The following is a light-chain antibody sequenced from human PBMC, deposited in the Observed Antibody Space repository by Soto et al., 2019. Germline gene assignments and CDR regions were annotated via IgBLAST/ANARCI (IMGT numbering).Light chain of an antibody. CDR1: QGISNY. CDR2: AAS. CDR3: QRLSHA. V-gene: IGKV1-9*01. J-gene: IGKJ4*01. Sequence: IQLTQSPSSLSASVGDRVTITCRASQGISNYVAWYQQKPGEAPKLLIYAASTLQSGVPSRFSGSGSGTDFTLTISSLQPEDFATYYCQRLSHAFGGGTKVDIK.